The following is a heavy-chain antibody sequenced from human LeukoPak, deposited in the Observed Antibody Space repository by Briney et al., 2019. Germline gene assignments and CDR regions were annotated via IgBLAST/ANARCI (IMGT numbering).Heavy chain of an antibody. CDR1: GFTVSSIH. J-gene: IGHJ6*02. CDR3: ARDLRTVTMIALGLDV. CDR2: IYSGGST. V-gene: IGHV3-53*01. D-gene: IGHD3-22*01. Sequence: PGGSLRLSCAASGFTVSSIHMSWVRQAPGKGLEWVSVIYSGGSTYYADSVKGRLTVSRDNSNNTLYLQMSRLRAEDTAVYYCARDLRTVTMIALGLDVWGQGTTVTVSS.